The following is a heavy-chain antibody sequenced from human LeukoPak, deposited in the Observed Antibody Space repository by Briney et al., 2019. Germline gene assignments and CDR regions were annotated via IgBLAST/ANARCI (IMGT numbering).Heavy chain of an antibody. V-gene: IGHV4-30-2*01. CDR2: IYHSGST. D-gene: IGHD3-10*01. Sequence: SETLSLTCTVSGGSISSGGYYWSWIRQPPGKGLEWIGYIYHSGSTYYNPSLKSRVTISVDRSKNQFSLKLSSVTAADTAVYYCARGLWFVGYFDYWGQGTLVTVSS. J-gene: IGHJ4*02. CDR3: ARGLWFVGYFDY. CDR1: GGSISSGGYY.